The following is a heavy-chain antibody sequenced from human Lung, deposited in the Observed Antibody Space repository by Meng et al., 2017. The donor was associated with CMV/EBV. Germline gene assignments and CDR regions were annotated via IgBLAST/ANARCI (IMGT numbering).Heavy chain of an antibody. D-gene: IGHD3-22*01. J-gene: IGHJ4*02. CDR1: GFTFSSYW. CDR2: INSDGSST. Sequence: GGSLRLXCAASGFTFSSYWMHWVRQAPGKGLVWVSRINSDGSSTSYADSVKGRFTISRDNAKNTLYLQMNSLRAEDTAVYYCARAADLYDYYDSSGYYGYWXPGTXVTGAS. CDR3: ARAADLYDYYDSSGYYGY. V-gene: IGHV3-74*01.